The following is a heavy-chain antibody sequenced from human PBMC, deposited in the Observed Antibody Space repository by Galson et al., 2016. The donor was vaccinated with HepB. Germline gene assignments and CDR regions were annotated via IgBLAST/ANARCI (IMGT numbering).Heavy chain of an antibody. CDR2: IYSDGGT. V-gene: IGHV3-53*01. CDR3: ARDTSSNMRADW. Sequence: SLRLSCAASGFTFSNYVMRWVRQAPGKGLEWVSIIYSDGGTYYADSVKGRFIISRDNSKNTMYLQMNSLSPDDTAVYYCARDTSSNMRADWWGQGTLVTVSS. D-gene: IGHD3-16*01. J-gene: IGHJ4*02. CDR1: GFTFSNYV.